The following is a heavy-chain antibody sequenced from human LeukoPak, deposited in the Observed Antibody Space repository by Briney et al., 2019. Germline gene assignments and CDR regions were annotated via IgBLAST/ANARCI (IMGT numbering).Heavy chain of an antibody. CDR1: GFTFGSFS. V-gene: IGHV3-23*01. CDR3: ATYRQVLLPFES. J-gene: IGHJ4*02. Sequence: GGSLRLSCAASGFTFGSFSMSWVRQPPGKGLEWVSSIFPSGGEIHYADSVRGRFTISRDNSKSTLSLQMNSLRAEDTAIYYCATYRQVLLPFESWGQGTLVTVSS. D-gene: IGHD2-8*02. CDR2: IFPSGGEI.